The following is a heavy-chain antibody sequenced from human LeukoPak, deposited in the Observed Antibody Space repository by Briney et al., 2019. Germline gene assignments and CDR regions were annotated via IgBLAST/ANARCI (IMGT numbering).Heavy chain of an antibody. CDR2: IFYTGST. D-gene: IGHD3-22*01. CDR1: GGSMTNYY. V-gene: IGHV4-59*01. J-gene: IGHJ2*01. Sequence: SETLSLTCTVSGGSMTNYYWGWIRQPPGKGLEWVGHIFYTGSTFYNPSLKSRVTISLDTPKNQFSLKLTSLTAADTAVYFCARVNHYDIWRLFDLWGRGTLVTVSS. CDR3: ARVNHYDIWRLFDL.